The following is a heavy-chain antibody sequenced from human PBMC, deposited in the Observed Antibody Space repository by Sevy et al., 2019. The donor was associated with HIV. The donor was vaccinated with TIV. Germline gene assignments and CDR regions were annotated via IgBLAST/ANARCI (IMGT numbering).Heavy chain of an antibody. V-gene: IGHV1-24*01. Sequence: ASVKVSCKVSGYTLTALSMHWVRQDPGKGLEWMGTFDPEDGETRFAQKFQGRVTMTEDTSTDTAYMELSSLRSEDTAVYFCATTKDYYDSSGYPFDHWGQGALVTVSS. CDR3: ATTKDYYDSSGYPFDH. CDR1: GYTLTALS. D-gene: IGHD3-22*01. J-gene: IGHJ4*02. CDR2: FDPEDGET.